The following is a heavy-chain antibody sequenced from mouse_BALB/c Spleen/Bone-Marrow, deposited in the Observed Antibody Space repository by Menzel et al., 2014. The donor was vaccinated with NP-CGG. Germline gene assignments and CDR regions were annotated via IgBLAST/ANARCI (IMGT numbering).Heavy chain of an antibody. D-gene: IGHD2-3*01. CDR2: ISYSGNT. V-gene: IGHV3-8*02. Sequence: VHVKQSGPSLVKPSQTLSLPCSVTGDSITSGYWNWIRKFPGNKLEYMGYISYSGNTYYNPSLKSRISITRDTSKNQYYLQLNSVTTEDTATYYCATYDGYCFDYWGQGTTLTVSS. CDR1: GDSITSGY. CDR3: ATYDGYCFDY. J-gene: IGHJ2*01.